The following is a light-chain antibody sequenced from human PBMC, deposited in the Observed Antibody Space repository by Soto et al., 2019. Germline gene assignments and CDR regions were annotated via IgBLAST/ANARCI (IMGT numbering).Light chain of an antibody. V-gene: IGLV1-40*01. CDR3: HSYDSRLSWV. CDR1: SSNIGAGYD. Sequence: QSVLTQPPSVSGAPGQRVTISCTGSSSNIGAGYDVHWYQQLPGTAPKLLIYGNSNRPSGVPDRFSGSKSGTSASLAITGLQAEDEADYSFHSYDSRLSWVFGGGTKVTVL. CDR2: GNS. J-gene: IGLJ3*02.